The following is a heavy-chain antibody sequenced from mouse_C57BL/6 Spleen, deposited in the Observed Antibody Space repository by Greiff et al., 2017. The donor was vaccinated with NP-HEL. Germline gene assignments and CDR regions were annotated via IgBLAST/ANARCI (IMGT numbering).Heavy chain of an antibody. J-gene: IGHJ2*01. Sequence: VQLQQSGAELVRPGASVTLSCKASDYTFTDYEMHWVKQTPVHGLEWIGAIDPETGGTAYNQKFQGKAILTADKSSSTAYMELRSLTSEESGVYYSTIFGTTVLNYFDNWGQGTTLTVST. CDR2: IDPETGGT. D-gene: IGHD1-1*01. CDR3: TIFGTTVLNYFDN. CDR1: DYTFTDYE. V-gene: IGHV1-15*01.